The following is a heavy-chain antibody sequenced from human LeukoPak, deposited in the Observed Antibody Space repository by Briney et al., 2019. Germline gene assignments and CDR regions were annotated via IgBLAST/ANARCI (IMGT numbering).Heavy chain of an antibody. Sequence: GRSLRLSCAASGFTFSSYAMHWVRQAPGKGLEWVAVISYDGSNKYYADSVKGRFTISRDNSKNTLYLQMNSLRAEDTAVYYCARGDSSGYGSLSLIFDYWGQGTLVTVSS. CDR2: ISYDGSNK. D-gene: IGHD3-22*01. V-gene: IGHV3-30*04. J-gene: IGHJ4*02. CDR1: GFTFSSYA. CDR3: ARGDSSGYGSLSLIFDY.